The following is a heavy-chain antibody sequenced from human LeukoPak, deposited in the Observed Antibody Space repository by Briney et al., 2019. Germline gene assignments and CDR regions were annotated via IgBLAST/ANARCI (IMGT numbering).Heavy chain of an antibody. V-gene: IGHV3-30*02. D-gene: IGHD7-27*01. CDR2: IRYDGSNK. CDR3: AKDGSNWGFRSAFDI. CDR1: GFTFSSYA. Sequence: GGSLRLSCAASGFTFSSYAMSWVRQAPGKGLEWVAFIRYDGSNKYYADSVKGRFTISRDNSKNTLYLQMNSLRAEDTAVYYCAKDGSNWGFRSAFDIWGQGTMVTVSS. J-gene: IGHJ3*02.